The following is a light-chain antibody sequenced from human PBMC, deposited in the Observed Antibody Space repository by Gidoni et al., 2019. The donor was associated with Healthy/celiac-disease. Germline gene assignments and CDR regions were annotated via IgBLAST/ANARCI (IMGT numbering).Light chain of an antibody. V-gene: IGKV4-1*01. Sequence: DILTPQSTDSLAVSLGERATINCKSSQSVLYSSNNKNYLAWYQQKPGQPPKLLIYWASTRESGVPDRFSGSGSGTDFTLTISSLQAEDVAVYYCQQYYSTPRTFXQXTKVEIK. CDR1: QSVLYSSNNKNY. J-gene: IGKJ1*01. CDR3: QQYYSTPRT. CDR2: WAS.